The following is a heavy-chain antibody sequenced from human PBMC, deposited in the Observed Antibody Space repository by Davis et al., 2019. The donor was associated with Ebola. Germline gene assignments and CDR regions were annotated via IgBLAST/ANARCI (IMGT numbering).Heavy chain of an antibody. CDR3: ARDKSIAARRAAPTFNWFDP. CDR1: GYSFKNYA. V-gene: IGHV1-18*01. CDR2: ISAYNGNT. Sequence: AASVKVSCKASGYSFKNYAISWVRQAPGQGLEWMGWISAYNGNTNYAQKVQGRVTITRDTSASTAYMELSSLRSEDTAVYYCARDKSIAARRAAPTFNWFDPWGQGTLVTVSS. D-gene: IGHD6-6*01. J-gene: IGHJ5*02.